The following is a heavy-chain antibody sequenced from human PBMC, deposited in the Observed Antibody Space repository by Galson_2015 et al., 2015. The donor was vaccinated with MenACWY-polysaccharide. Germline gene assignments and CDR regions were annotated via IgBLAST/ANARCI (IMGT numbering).Heavy chain of an antibody. J-gene: IGHJ4*02. D-gene: IGHD3-10*01. Sequence: PALVKPTQTLTLTCTFSGFSLSTSGVGVGWIRQPPGKALEWLALIYWDEDKGYSPSLKSRLTITKDTSKNQVVLTMTNMDHVDTATYYCAHLPHLSGSFDYWGQGTRVTVSS. CDR3: AHLPHLSGSFDY. V-gene: IGHV2-5*02. CDR1: GFSLSTSGVG. CDR2: IYWDEDK.